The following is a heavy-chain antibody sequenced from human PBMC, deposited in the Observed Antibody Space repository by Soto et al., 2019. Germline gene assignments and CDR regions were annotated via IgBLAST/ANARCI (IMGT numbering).Heavy chain of an antibody. V-gene: IGHV6-1*01. CDR2: KYYRSKWYN. CDR1: GGRVSGNIPV. CDR3: ARVLGPPYYDPRGQTVYYYGMDV. D-gene: IGHD3-22*01. J-gene: IGHJ6*02. Sequence: SQTLSLTCAISGGRVSGNIPVWTGSWNSQSKGFEWLGRKYYRSKWYNDYAVSVKSRITINPDTSKNQFSLQLNSVTPEDTAVYYCARVLGPPYYDPRGQTVYYYGMDVWGQGTTVTVSS.